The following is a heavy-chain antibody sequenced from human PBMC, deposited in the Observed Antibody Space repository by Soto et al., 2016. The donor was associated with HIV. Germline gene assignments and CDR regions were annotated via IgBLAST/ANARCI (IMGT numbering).Heavy chain of an antibody. CDR3: ARDQGEWYYFDY. CDR2: IWYDGSNE. Sequence: QVKLVESGGGVVQPGRSLRLSCAASGFIFSNYRMYWVRQAPGKGLEWVAAIWYDGSNEYYSDSVKGRFTISRDNSNNTLFLQMNSLRAEDTALYYCARDQGEWYYFDYWGQGTLVTVSS. D-gene: IGHD3-3*01. J-gene: IGHJ4*02. V-gene: IGHV3-33*01. CDR1: GFIFSNYR.